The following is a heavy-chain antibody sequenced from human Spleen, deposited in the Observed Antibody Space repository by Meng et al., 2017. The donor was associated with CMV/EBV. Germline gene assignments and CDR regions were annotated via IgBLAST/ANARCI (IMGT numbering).Heavy chain of an antibody. J-gene: IGHJ3*02. V-gene: IGHV4-59*01. D-gene: IGHD3-9*01. Sequence: SETLSLTCTVSGGSISHYYWSWIRQPPGKGLEWIGYIYYTGSTNYNPSLKSRVTISVDTSRNQISLKLSSVTAADTAVYYCARGESYNILTGYYPLIGAFDIWGQGTMVTVSS. CDR3: ARGESYNILTGYYPLIGAFDI. CDR2: IYYTGST. CDR1: GGSISHYY.